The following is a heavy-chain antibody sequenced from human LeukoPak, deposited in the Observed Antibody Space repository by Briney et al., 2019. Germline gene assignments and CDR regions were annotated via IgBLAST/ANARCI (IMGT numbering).Heavy chain of an antibody. CDR1: GFTFSNYN. D-gene: IGHD3/OR15-3a*01. V-gene: IGHV3-21*01. CDR3: AEGSWDWSLDY. CDR2: ISSSSSFI. Sequence: PGGSLRLSCAASGFTFSNYNMNWVRQAPGKGLEWVSSISSSSSFIYYADSVKGRFTISRDNAKNSLYLQMNSLRAEDTAVYYCAEGSWDWSLDYWGQGTLVTVSS. J-gene: IGHJ4*02.